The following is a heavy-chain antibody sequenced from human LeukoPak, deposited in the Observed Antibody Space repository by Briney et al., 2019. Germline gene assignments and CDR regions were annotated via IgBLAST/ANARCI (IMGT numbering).Heavy chain of an antibody. V-gene: IGHV4-59*01. J-gene: IGHJ4*02. CDR1: GGSISSYY. Sequence: SETLSLTCTVSGGSISSYYWSWIRQPPGKGLEWIGYTYYSGSTNYNPSLKSRVTISVDTSKNQFSLKLSSVTAADTAVYYCARDLGSWYYFDYWGQGTLVTVSS. D-gene: IGHD1-26*01. CDR3: ARDLGSWYYFDY. CDR2: TYYSGST.